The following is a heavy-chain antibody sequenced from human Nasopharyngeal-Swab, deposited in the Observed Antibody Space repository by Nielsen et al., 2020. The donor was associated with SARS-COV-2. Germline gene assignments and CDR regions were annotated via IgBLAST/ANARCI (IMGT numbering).Heavy chain of an antibody. CDR2: IYYSGST. D-gene: IGHD2-2*01. Sequence: SETLSLTFTVSGGSISSSSYYWGWVRQPPGKGLEWIGSIYYSGSTYYNPSLKSRVTISVDTSKNQFSLELSSVTAADTAVYYCARIYCSTTSCSNFDYWGQGTLVTVSS. J-gene: IGHJ4*02. V-gene: IGHV4-39*07. CDR3: ARIYCSTTSCSNFDY. CDR1: GGSISSSSYY.